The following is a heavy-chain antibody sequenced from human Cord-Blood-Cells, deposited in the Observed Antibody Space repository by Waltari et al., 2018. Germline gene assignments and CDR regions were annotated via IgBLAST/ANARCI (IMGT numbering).Heavy chain of an antibody. D-gene: IGHD7-27*01. CDR2: IIPIVGTA. Sequence: QVQLVQSGAEVKKPGSSVKVSCKASGGTFSSYAIRWVRQAPGQGLEWMGGIIPIVGTANYAQKFQGRVTITADESTSTAYMELSSLRSEDTAVYYCARATIGTSLGIPRYFDYWGQGTLVTVSS. CDR1: GGTFSSYA. CDR3: ARATIGTSLGIPRYFDY. J-gene: IGHJ4*02. V-gene: IGHV1-69*01.